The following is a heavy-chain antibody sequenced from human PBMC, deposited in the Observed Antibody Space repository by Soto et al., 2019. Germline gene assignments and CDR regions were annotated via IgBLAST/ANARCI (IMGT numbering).Heavy chain of an antibody. CDR2: IYPGDSDT. CDR3: ARGYYDILTGYSDHAFDI. V-gene: IGHV5-51*01. D-gene: IGHD3-9*01. J-gene: IGHJ3*02. Sequence: GESLKISCKGSGYSFTSYWIGWVRQMPWKGLEWMGIIYPGDSDTRYSPSFQGQVTISADKSIGTAYLQWSSLKASDTAMYYCARGYYDILTGYSDHAFDIWGQGTMVTVSS. CDR1: GYSFTSYW.